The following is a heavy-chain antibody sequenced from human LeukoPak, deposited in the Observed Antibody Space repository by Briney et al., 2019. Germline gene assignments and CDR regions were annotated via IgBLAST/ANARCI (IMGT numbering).Heavy chain of an antibody. Sequence: PGGSLRLSCAASGFTFSSYWMHWVRQAPGKGLVWVSRIGSDGSNTRYADSVKGRFTISRDNAKNTLFLQMNSLRAEDTAVYYCTRKTTTDYGMDVGGQGTTVTVSS. CDR1: GFTFSSYW. V-gene: IGHV3-74*01. CDR3: TRKTTTDYGMDV. J-gene: IGHJ6*02. CDR2: IGSDGSNT. D-gene: IGHD4-17*01.